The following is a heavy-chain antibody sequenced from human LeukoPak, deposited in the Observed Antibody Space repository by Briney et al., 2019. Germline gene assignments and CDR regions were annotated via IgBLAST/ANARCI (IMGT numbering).Heavy chain of an antibody. J-gene: IGHJ4*02. Sequence: GGSLRLSCAASGFTFNSYAMSWVRQAPGKGLEWVSAISGSGGSTYYADSVKGRFTISRDNSKNTLYLQMNSLRAEDTAVYYCAKVEGLIAVAGYFDYWGQGTLVTVSS. V-gene: IGHV3-23*01. CDR2: ISGSGGST. CDR1: GFTFNSYA. D-gene: IGHD6-19*01. CDR3: AKVEGLIAVAGYFDY.